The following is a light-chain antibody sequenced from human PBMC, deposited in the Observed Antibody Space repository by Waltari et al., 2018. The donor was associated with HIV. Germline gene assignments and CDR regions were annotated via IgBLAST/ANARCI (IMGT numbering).Light chain of an antibody. CDR2: STN. CDR1: TGPVTSESY. CDR3: LLYYDDTWV. Sequence: QTVVPQEPSLTVSPGGTVTLTCASSTGPVTSESYSNWFQQKPGQAPRALIYSTNNKHSWTPGRFSGSLLGGKAALTLSAVQPEDEAEYYCLLYYDDTWVFGGGTKLTVL. V-gene: IGLV7-43*01. J-gene: IGLJ3*02.